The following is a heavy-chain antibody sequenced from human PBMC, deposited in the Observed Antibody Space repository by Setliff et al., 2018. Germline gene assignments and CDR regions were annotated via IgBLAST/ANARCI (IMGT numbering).Heavy chain of an antibody. CDR1: GFTFSDYY. CDR3: ARDRGSGSYFLRYFDY. D-gene: IGHD1-26*01. CDR2: ISSSGSTI. J-gene: IGHJ4*02. Sequence: GGSLRLSCAASGFTFSDYYMSWIRQAPGKGLEWVSYISSSGSTIYYADSVKGRFTISRDNAKNSLYLQMNSLRAEDTAVYYCARDRGSGSYFLRYFDYWGQGTRVTVSS. V-gene: IGHV3-11*04.